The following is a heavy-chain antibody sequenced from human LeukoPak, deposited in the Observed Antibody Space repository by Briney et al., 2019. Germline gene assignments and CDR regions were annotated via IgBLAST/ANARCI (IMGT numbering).Heavy chain of an antibody. V-gene: IGHV4-4*07. CDR3: ARDCYYDSTGYEGPFDY. CDR2: IYSSGTT. Sequence: SETLSLTCTVSGGSITSYYWSWIRQPAGKGLEWIGRIYSSGTTNYNPSLKSRVIMSLDTSKNQFSLNLSSVTAADTAVYYCARDCYYDSTGYEGPFDYWGQGTLVTVSS. D-gene: IGHD3-22*01. J-gene: IGHJ4*02. CDR1: GGSITSYY.